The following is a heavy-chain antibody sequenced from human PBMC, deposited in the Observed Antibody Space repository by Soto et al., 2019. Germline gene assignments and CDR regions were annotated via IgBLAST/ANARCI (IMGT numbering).Heavy chain of an antibody. D-gene: IGHD1-26*01. J-gene: IGHJ5*02. Sequence: SETLSLTCTVSGGSISSGDYYWSWIRQPPGKGLEWIGYIYYSGSTYYNPSLKSRVTISVDTSKNQFSLKLSSVTAADTAVYYCARERPRVGNWFDPWGQGTLVTVSS. V-gene: IGHV4-30-4*01. CDR3: ARERPRVGNWFDP. CDR1: GGSISSGDYY. CDR2: IYYSGST.